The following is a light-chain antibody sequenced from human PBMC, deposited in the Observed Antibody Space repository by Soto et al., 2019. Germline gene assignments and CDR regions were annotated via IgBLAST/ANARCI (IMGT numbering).Light chain of an antibody. J-gene: IGLJ1*01. CDR1: KLGDKY. Sequence: SYELTQPPSVSVSPGRQPSTPSPGDKLGDKYACWYQQKPGQSPVVVIYQDNKRPSGIPERFSGSNSGNTATLTISGTQAMDEADYYCQAWDSSTAVFGTGTKLTVL. CDR3: QAWDSSTAV. V-gene: IGLV3-1*01. CDR2: QDN.